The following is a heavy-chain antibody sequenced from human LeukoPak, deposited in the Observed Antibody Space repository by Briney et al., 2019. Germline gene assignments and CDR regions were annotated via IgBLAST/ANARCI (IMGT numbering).Heavy chain of an antibody. Sequence: SETLSLTCTVSGGSISSYYWSWIRQPAGKGLEWIGRIYTSGSTKYNPSLKSRVTMSVDTSKNQFSLKLSSVTVADTAVYYCARDGYYDSSGSYHRPFDYWGQGTLVSVSS. J-gene: IGHJ4*02. V-gene: IGHV4-4*07. CDR3: ARDGYYDSSGSYHRPFDY. CDR1: GGSISSYY. CDR2: IYTSGST. D-gene: IGHD3-22*01.